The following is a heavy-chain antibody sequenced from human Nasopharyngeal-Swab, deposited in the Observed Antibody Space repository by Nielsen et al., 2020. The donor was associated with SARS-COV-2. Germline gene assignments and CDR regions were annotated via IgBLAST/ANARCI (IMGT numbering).Heavy chain of an antibody. J-gene: IGHJ4*02. V-gene: IGHV3-48*03. CDR1: GFTFSSYD. CDR2: ISSSGSTI. CDR3: ARVGDGLIKVQRY. D-gene: IGHD3-10*01. Sequence: GGSLRLSCAASGFTFSSYDMNWVRQAPGKGLVWVSYISSSGSTIYYADSVKGRFTISRDNAKNSLYLQMNSLRAEDTAVYYCARVGDGLIKVQRYWGQGTLVTVSS.